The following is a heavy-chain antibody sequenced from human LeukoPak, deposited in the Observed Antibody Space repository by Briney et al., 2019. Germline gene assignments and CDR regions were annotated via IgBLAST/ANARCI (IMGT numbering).Heavy chain of an antibody. CDR2: ISYDGSDK. J-gene: IGHJ4*02. D-gene: IGHD1-26*01. Sequence: GGSLRLSCAASGFTFSSYGMHWVRQAPGKGLEWLAVISYDGSDKYYADSVKGRFTISRDNSKNTLFLEMISLRAEDTALYYCVKAPVSGSRSPLDYWGQGTLVTVSS. CDR1: GFTFSSYG. V-gene: IGHV3-30*18. CDR3: VKAPVSGSRSPLDY.